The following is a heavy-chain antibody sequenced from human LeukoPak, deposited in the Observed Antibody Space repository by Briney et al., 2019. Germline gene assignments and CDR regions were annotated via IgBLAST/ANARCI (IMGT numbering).Heavy chain of an antibody. CDR3: AKRRVVGATIGAFNM. V-gene: IGHV3-23*01. Sequence: SGGSLRLSCAASGFTFSNYVMSWVRQAPGKGLEWVSGISSSGGSTYYADSVKGRFTISRDNSKNTLYLQMNSLRAEDTAVYYCAKRRVVGATIGAFNMWGQGTMVTVSS. J-gene: IGHJ3*02. D-gene: IGHD1-26*01. CDR2: ISSSGGST. CDR1: GFTFSNYV.